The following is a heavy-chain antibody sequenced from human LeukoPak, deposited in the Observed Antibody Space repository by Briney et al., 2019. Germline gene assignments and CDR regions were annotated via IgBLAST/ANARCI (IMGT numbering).Heavy chain of an antibody. CDR3: ARKTGWQFDY. CDR2: ISYDENRK. D-gene: IGHD6-19*01. Sequence: GGSLRLSCSASGFTFGSSIMHWVRQAPGKGLEWVAVISYDENRKYYADSVKGPFTISRDNSKNTLYLEMNSLRTEDTAVYYCARKTGWQFDYWGQGTLVAVSS. CDR1: GFTFGSSI. J-gene: IGHJ4*02. V-gene: IGHV3-30*01.